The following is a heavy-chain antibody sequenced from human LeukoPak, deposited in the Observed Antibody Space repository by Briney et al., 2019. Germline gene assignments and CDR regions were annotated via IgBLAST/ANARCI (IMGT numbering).Heavy chain of an antibody. Sequence: PAGSLRLSCAASGFIFNNYGLIWVRQAPGKGLEWVSAISNDGGGTQYADFVEGRFTISRDNSKNSLFLQMSSLRAEDTALYYCAKGSSGYFADLWGQGTLVTVSS. V-gene: IGHV3-23*01. CDR1: GFIFNNYG. CDR2: ISNDGGGT. D-gene: IGHD3-22*01. CDR3: AKGSSGYFADL. J-gene: IGHJ5*02.